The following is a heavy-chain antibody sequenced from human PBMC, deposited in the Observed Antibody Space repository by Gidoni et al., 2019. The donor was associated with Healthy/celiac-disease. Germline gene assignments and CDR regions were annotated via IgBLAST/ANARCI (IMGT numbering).Heavy chain of an antibody. D-gene: IGHD1-7*01. J-gene: IGHJ4*02. V-gene: IGHV4-39*01. CDR3: ARHLGEITGTSHY. Sequence: QLQLQESGPGLVKPSETLSLTCTVSAGSISSSSYYWGWIRQPPGKGLEWIGSIYYSGSTYYNPSLKSRVTISVDTSKNQFSLKLSSVTAADTAVYYCARHLGEITGTSHYWGQGTLVTVSS. CDR1: AGSISSSSYY. CDR2: IYYSGST.